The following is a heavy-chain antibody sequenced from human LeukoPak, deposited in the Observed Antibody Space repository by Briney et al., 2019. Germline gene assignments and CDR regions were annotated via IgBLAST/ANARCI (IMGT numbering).Heavy chain of an antibody. CDR3: AKSQGTIATYFDY. CDR2: ISASGDVT. V-gene: IGHV3-23*01. Sequence: PGGSLRLSCEASRFSFSAYPMGWVRRAPGKGLEWVSGISASGDVTFHADPLKGRFTISRDNSKNTLYLQMDSLRAEDTAVYYCAKSQGTIATYFDYWGQGSLVTVSS. J-gene: IGHJ4*02. D-gene: IGHD2-21*01. CDR1: RFSFSAYP.